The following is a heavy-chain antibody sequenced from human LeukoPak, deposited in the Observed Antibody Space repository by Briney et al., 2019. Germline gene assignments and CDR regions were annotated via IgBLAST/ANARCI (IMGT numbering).Heavy chain of an antibody. CDR2: IYYSGST. CDR3: ARDLTYSSST. V-gene: IGHV4-39*07. D-gene: IGHD6-6*01. J-gene: IGHJ5*02. CDR1: GGSISSSSYY. Sequence: SETLSLTCTVSGGSISSSSYYWGWIRQPPGKGLEWIGSIYYSGSTYYNPSLKSRVTISVDTSKNQFSLKLSSVTAADTAVYYCARDLTYSSSTWGQGTLVTVPS.